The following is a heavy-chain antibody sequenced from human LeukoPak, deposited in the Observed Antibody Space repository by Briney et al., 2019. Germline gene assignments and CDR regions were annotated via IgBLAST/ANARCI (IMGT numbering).Heavy chain of an antibody. CDR2: IYHSGST. CDR1: GGSISSGGYS. J-gene: IGHJ4*02. Sequence: PSQTLSLTCAVSGGSISSGGYSWSWIRQPPGKGLEWIGYIYHSGSTYYNPSLKSRVTISVDRSKNQFSLKLSSVTAADTAVYYCARMNCSSTSCYGAFDYWGQGTLVTVSS. D-gene: IGHD2-2*01. V-gene: IGHV4-30-2*01. CDR3: ARMNCSSTSCYGAFDY.